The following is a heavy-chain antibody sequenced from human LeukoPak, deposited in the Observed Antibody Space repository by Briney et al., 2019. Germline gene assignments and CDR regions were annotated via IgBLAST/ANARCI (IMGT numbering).Heavy chain of an antibody. CDR2: IYYSGST. D-gene: IGHD3-9*01. Sequence: SETLSLTCTVSGGSISGSSYYWGWIRQPPGKGLEWIGSIYYSGSTNYNPSLKSRVTMSVDTSKNQFSLKLSSVTAADTAVYYCARAVVLRYFDWLEQAFDIWGQGTMVTVSS. CDR1: GGSISGSSYY. V-gene: IGHV4-39*07. CDR3: ARAVVLRYFDWLEQAFDI. J-gene: IGHJ3*02.